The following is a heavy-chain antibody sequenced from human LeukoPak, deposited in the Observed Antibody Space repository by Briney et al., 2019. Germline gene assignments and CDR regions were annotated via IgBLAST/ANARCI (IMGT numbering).Heavy chain of an antibody. Sequence: GGSLRLSCAASGFTVSSNYMSWVRQAPGKGLEWVSVIYSGGSTYYADSVKGRFTISRDNSKNTLYLQMNSLRAEDTAVYYCARETYSGSYYFDYWGQGTLVTVSS. CDR2: IYSGGST. J-gene: IGHJ4*02. V-gene: IGHV3-53*01. D-gene: IGHD1-26*01. CDR1: GFTVSSNY. CDR3: ARETYSGSYYFDY.